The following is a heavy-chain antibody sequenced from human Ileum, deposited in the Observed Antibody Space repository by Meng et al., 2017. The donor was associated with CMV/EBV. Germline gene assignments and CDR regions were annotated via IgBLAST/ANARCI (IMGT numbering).Heavy chain of an antibody. CDR3: ATGTSQAWELLHS. Sequence: QVQLNQWGEGLLKPSETLSLTCGVYGGSFSGYHWSWIRQPPGKGLEWIGEINHSGGSNYNPSLKSRVTISLDTSKTQFSLKLNSVTAADTAVYYSATGTSQAWELLHSWGQGILVTVSS. CDR2: INHSGGS. V-gene: IGHV4-34*01. D-gene: IGHD1-26*01. CDR1: GGSFSGYH. J-gene: IGHJ4*02.